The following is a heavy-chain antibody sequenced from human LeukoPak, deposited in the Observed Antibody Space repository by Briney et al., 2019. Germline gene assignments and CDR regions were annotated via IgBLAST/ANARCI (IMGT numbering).Heavy chain of an antibody. J-gene: IGHJ4*02. D-gene: IGHD6-13*01. V-gene: IGHV4-4*07. CDR1: GCSISSYY. CDR3: AREFDWAAAGQYYFDY. CDR2: IYTSGST. Sequence: PSETLSLTCTVSGCSISSYYWSWIRQPAGKGLEWIGRIYTSGSTNYNPSLKSRVTMSVDTSKNQFSLKLSSVTAADTAVYYCAREFDWAAAGQYYFDYWGQGTLVTVSS.